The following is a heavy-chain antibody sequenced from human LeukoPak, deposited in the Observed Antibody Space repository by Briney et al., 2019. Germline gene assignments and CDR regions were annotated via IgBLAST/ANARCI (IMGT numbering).Heavy chain of an antibody. CDR3: ARVDYGDYSSPFFDY. CDR1: GGSISSYY. CDR2: IYYSGST. Sequence: PSETLSLTCTVSGGSISSYYWSWIRQPPGKGLEWIGYIYYSGSTNYNPSLKSRVTISVDTSKNQFSLKLSSVTAADTAVYYCARVDYGDYSSPFFDYWGQGTLVTVSS. D-gene: IGHD4-17*01. J-gene: IGHJ4*02. V-gene: IGHV4-59*12.